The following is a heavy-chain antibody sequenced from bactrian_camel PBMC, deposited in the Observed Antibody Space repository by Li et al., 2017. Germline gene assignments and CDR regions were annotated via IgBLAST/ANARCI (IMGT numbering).Heavy chain of an antibody. CDR1: RYTYKRNC. CDR2: LWIGGATT. V-gene: IGHV3S1*01. Sequence: HVQLVESGGGSVQAGGSLRLSCAAGRYTYKRNCMGRFRQRPGKDREGLAVLWIGGATTVYADSVKGRFIITRDKAEDLVYLQMNGLQPEDTGMYYCAADRGCSGLTLRVQRLNYWGHGTQVTVS. J-gene: IGHJ4*01. CDR3: AADRGCSGLTLRVQRLNY. D-gene: IGHD6*01.